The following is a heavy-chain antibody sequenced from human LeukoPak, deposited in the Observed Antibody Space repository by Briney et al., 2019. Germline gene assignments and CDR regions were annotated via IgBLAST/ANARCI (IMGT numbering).Heavy chain of an antibody. CDR1: GGSIDSYH. J-gene: IGHJ4*02. D-gene: IGHD1-26*01. CDR3: ARDWGELGSY. Sequence: SETLSLTCTVSGGSIDSYHWSWLRQPAGKGLEWVGRIYTSGSSNYNPSPKSRVTMSIDTSKNQFSLKLTSVTAADTAVYYCARDWGELGSYWGQGILVTVSS. V-gene: IGHV4-4*07. CDR2: IYTSGSS.